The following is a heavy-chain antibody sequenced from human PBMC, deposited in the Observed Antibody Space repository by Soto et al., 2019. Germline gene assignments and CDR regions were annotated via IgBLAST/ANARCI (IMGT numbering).Heavy chain of an antibody. CDR2: ISSSSSYI. J-gene: IGHJ4*02. CDR1: GFTFSSYS. Sequence: EVQLVESGGGLVKPGGSLRLSCAASGFTFSSYSMNWVRQAPGKGLEWVSSISSSSSYIYYADSVKGRFTISRDNAKNSLSLQMNSLSAEDTAVYYCASAYSNYHDYWGQGTLVTVSS. V-gene: IGHV3-21*01. CDR3: ASAYSNYHDY. D-gene: IGHD4-4*01.